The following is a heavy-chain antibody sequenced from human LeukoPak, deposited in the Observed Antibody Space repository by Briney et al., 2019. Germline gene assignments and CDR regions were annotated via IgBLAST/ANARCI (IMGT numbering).Heavy chain of an antibody. CDR2: ISSGSSYI. CDR3: AREPGPAAPPVDY. D-gene: IGHD2-2*01. CDR1: GFTFTTYG. V-gene: IGHV3-21*01. J-gene: IGHJ4*02. Sequence: GGSLRLCCAASGFTFTTYGMNWVRQAAGKGLEWVSFISSGSSYIYYADSVKGRFTISRDNAKNSVYLQMNSLRAEDTAVYYCAREPGPAAPPVDYWGQGTLVTVSS.